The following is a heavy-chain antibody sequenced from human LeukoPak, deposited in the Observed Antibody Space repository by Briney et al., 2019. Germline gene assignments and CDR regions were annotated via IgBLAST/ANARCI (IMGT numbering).Heavy chain of an antibody. D-gene: IGHD5-18*01. CDR1: GGSISSGDYY. CDR3: ARDLNGYSYGPYDAFDI. CDR2: IYYSGST. J-gene: IGHJ3*02. V-gene: IGHV4-30-4*08. Sequence: PSETLSLTCTVSGGSISSGDYYWSWIRQPPGKGLEWIGYIYYSGSTYYNPSLKSRVTISVDTSKNQFSLKLSSVTAADTAVYYCARDLNGYSYGPYDAFDIWGQGTMVTVSS.